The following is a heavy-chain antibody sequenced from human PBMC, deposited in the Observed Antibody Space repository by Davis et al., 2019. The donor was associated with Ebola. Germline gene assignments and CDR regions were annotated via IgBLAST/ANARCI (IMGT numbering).Heavy chain of an antibody. CDR1: GFTFSSYA. Sequence: PGGSLRLSCAASGFTFSSYAMHWVRQAPGKGLEWVAVISYDGSNKYYADSVKGRFTISRDNSKNTLYLQMNSLRAEDTAVYYCARVFGLAYGSGNWGPFDYWGQGTLVTVSS. J-gene: IGHJ4*02. CDR2: ISYDGSNK. V-gene: IGHV3-30-3*01. CDR3: ARVFGLAYGSGNWGPFDY. D-gene: IGHD3-10*01.